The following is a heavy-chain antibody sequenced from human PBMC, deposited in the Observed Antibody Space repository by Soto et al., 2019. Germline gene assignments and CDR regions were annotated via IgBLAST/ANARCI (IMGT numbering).Heavy chain of an antibody. J-gene: IGHJ6*03. CDR2: INPNSGVT. Sequence: QVQLVQSGAEVKKPGASVTVSCRSSGDTFTDYYMHWVRQAPGQGLEWMGWINPNSGVTKSAQKFQGWVTMTRDTSIRTVYMQLSRLRSDDTAVYHCARESGGATATLDYYYFYMDVWGTGTTVTVSS. CDR3: ARESGGATATLDYYYFYMDV. CDR1: GDTFTDYY. V-gene: IGHV1-2*04. D-gene: IGHD5-12*01.